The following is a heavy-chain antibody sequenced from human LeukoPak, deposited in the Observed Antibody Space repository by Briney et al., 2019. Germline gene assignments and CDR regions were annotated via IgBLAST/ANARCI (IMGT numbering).Heavy chain of an antibody. V-gene: IGHV4-39*01. D-gene: IGHD1-26*01. CDR1: GGSISSSSYY. CDR3: ARLVGATILADY. J-gene: IGHJ4*02. Sequence: PSETLSLTCTVSGGSISSSSYYWGWLRQPPGKGLEWIGSIYYSGSTYYNPSLKSRVTISVDTSKNQFSLKLSSVTAADTAVYYCARLVGATILADYWGQGTLVTVSS. CDR2: IYYSGST.